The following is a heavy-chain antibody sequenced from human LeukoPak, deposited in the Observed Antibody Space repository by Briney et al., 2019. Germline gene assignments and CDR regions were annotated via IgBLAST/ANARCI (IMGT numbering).Heavy chain of an antibody. J-gene: IGHJ4*02. CDR1: GFSFSTYT. D-gene: IGHD3-22*01. CDR3: ARSPPLRSGYYYDSSGYYNDY. V-gene: IGHV3-21*01. CDR2: ISKSGNYI. Sequence: GGSLRLSCAASGFSFSTYTINWVRQAPGKGLEWVSSISKSGNYIYYGDSLKGRFTISRDNAKNSLYLQMNSLRAEDTAVYYCARSPPLRSGYYYDSSGYYNDYWGQGTLVTVSS.